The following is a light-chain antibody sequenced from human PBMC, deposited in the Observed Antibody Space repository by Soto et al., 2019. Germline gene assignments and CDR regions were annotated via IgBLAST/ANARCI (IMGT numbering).Light chain of an antibody. CDR3: QQYKNWLALT. CDR2: GAS. J-gene: IGKJ4*01. CDR1: QRISSN. V-gene: IGKV3-15*01. Sequence: EIVMTQSPSTLSVSPWERSTLSFMASQRISSNLAWFQQKPGQAPRLLIYGASTRATGIPARFSGSGSGAEFTLTISSLQSEDSAVYYCQQYKNWLALTFGGGTKVDIK.